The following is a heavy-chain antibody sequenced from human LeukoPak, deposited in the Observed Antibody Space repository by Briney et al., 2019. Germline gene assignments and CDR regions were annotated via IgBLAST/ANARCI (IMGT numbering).Heavy chain of an antibody. CDR2: VYYSGST. Sequence: SETLSLTCTVSGGSVSSGNYYWSWIRQPPGKGLKWIGYVYYSGSTNYNPSLKSRVTISLDTSKNQFSLKLSSVTAADTAVYCCARDFGSWGQGTLVTVSS. CDR3: ARDFGS. CDR1: GGSVSSGNYY. V-gene: IGHV4-61*01. D-gene: IGHD3-3*01. J-gene: IGHJ4*02.